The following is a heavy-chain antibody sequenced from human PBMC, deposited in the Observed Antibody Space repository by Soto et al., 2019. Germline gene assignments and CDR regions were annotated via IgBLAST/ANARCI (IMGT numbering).Heavy chain of an antibody. Sequence: PSETLSLTGTLSGDSITLSSCYWGWIRQPPGKGLEWFGDVYYSGSTYYNPSLKRRLTMSIDTSKGQFSLKMSSVTAAEKGVYYCARLTSRISAASHGRRNWFEPWRTVSLVPVSS. V-gene: IGHV4-39*01. CDR3: ARLTSRISAASHGRRNWFEP. CDR1: GDSITLSSCY. J-gene: IGHJ5*02. D-gene: IGHD2-15*01. CDR2: VYYSGST.